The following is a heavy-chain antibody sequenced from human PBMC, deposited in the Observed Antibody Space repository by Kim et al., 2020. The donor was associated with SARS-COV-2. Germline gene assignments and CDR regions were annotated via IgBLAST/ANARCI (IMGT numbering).Heavy chain of an antibody. J-gene: IGHJ3*02. CDR3: TTVAGRELLWNPPLFPNTDAFDI. D-gene: IGHD1-26*01. CDR2: IRSKAYGGTT. CDR1: GFTFGDYA. V-gene: IGHV3-49*03. Sequence: GGSLRLSCTASGFTFGDYAMSWFRQAPGKGLEWVGFIRSKAYGGTTEYAASVKGRFTISRDDSKSIAYLQMNSLKTEDTAVYYCTTVAGRELLWNPPLFPNTDAFDIWGQGTMVTVSS.